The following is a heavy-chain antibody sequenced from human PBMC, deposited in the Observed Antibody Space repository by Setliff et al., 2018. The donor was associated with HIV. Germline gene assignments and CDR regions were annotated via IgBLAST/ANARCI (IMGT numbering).Heavy chain of an antibody. Sequence: ASVKVSCKASGYTFTDYGMNWVRQAPGQGLEWMGWINTNTGSPTYARGFTGRFVFSLDTSISTTYLQINSLEAEDTAVYYCTRDLTRTVMNREGPSYYYYYMDVWGKGTTVTVSS. D-gene: IGHD2-21*02. CDR1: GYTFTDYG. J-gene: IGHJ6*03. V-gene: IGHV7-4-1*02. CDR3: TRDLTRTVMNREGPSYYYYYMDV. CDR2: INTNTGSP.